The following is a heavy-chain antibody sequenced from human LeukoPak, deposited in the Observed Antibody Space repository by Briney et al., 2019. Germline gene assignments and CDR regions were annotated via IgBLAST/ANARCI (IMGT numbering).Heavy chain of an antibody. V-gene: IGHV3-30*02. CDR1: GFTFSSYG. Sequence: GGSLRLSCAASGFTFSSYGMHWVRQAPGKGLEWVAFIRYDGSNKYYADSVKGRFTISRDDSKNTLYLQMNSLRAKDTAVYYCAKDLGTVTTVTTYFDYWGQGTLVTVSS. J-gene: IGHJ4*02. CDR2: IRYDGSNK. CDR3: AKDLGTVTTVTTYFDY. D-gene: IGHD4-17*01.